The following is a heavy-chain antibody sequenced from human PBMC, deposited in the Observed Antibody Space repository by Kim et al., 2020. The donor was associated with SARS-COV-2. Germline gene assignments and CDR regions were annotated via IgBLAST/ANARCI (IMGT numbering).Heavy chain of an antibody. J-gene: IGHJ6*02. CDR2: ISWNSGSI. Sequence: GGSLRLSCAVSGFTFDDYAMHWVRQAPGKGLEWVSGISWNSGSITYADSVKGRFTISRDNAKNSLYLQMNSLRAEDTALYYCSKDQSSALLENYGMDVWGQGTTVTVSS. CDR1: GFTFDDYA. D-gene: IGHD2-15*01. V-gene: IGHV3-9*01. CDR3: SKDQSSALLENYGMDV.